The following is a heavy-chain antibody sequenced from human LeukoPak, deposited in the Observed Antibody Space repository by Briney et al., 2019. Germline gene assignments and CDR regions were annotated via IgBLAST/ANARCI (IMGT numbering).Heavy chain of an antibody. J-gene: IGHJ4*02. CDR3: FGDGYNSRDY. V-gene: IGHV4-34*01. CDR2: MNHSGST. Sequence: PSETLSLTCAVYGGSFSGYYWSWIRQPPGKGLEWIGEMNHSGSTNYNPSLKSRLTISVDTSKNQFSLKLSSVTAADTAVYYCFGDGYNSRDYWGQGTLVTVSS. CDR1: GGSFSGYY. D-gene: IGHD5-24*01.